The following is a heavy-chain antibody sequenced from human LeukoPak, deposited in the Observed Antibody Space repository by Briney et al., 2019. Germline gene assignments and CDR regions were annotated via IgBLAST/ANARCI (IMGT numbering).Heavy chain of an antibody. CDR3: ARTTGTFDC. D-gene: IGHD1-1*01. CDR2: TYYRSKWYT. CDR1: GDSVSSKSAA. J-gene: IGHJ4*02. Sequence: SQTLSLTCAISGDSVSSKSAAWNWIRQSPSRGLEWLGRTYYRSKWYTEFAPSVKSRITINPDTSKIQFSLQLKSVTPEDTAVYYCARTTGTFDCWGQGTLVTVSS. V-gene: IGHV6-1*01.